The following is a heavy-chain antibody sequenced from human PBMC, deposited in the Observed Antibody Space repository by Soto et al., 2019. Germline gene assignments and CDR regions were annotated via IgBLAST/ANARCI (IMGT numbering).Heavy chain of an antibody. CDR3: ARDVGIHDAFDI. J-gene: IGHJ3*02. CDR1: TDSFNDYY. Sequence: QVRLHESGPGLVKPSETLSLTCTVSTDSFNDYYWSWIRQPPGKGLEWIGSIYHTGNTTYNPSLESRVSISVDTSKLQFSLSLSSVTAADTDVYYCARDVGIHDAFDIWGQGTLVTVSS. CDR2: IYHTGNT. V-gene: IGHV4-59*13. D-gene: IGHD5-18*01.